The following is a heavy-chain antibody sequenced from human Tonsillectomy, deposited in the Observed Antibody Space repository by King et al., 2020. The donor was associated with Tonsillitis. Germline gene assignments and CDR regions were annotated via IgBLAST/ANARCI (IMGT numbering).Heavy chain of an antibody. CDR2: IDPNSGGA. Sequence: QLVQSGAEVKKPGASVKVSCQASGYIFTGYSIHWVRQAPGQGLEWMGLIDPNSGGADYALSFEGRVTMTRDTSISTAYMEMSRLRSDDTAVFYCARDTGGWRTFDFWGQGTLVTVSS. D-gene: IGHD2-8*02. J-gene: IGHJ4*02. V-gene: IGHV1-2*06. CDR1: GYIFTGYS. CDR3: ARDTGGWRTFDF.